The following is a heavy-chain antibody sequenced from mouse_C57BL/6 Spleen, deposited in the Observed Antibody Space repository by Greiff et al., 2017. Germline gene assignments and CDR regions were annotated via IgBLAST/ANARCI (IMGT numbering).Heavy chain of an antibody. J-gene: IGHJ1*03. Sequence: QVQLQQSGAELMKPGASVKLSCKATGYTFTGYWIEWVKQRPGHGLEWIGEILPGSGSTNYNEKFKGKATFTADTSSNTAYMQLRSLTTEDSAIYYCARGPYYSGSSYWYFDVWGTGTTVTVSS. CDR3: ARGPYYSGSSYWYFDV. D-gene: IGHD1-1*01. V-gene: IGHV1-9*01. CDR2: ILPGSGST. CDR1: GYTFTGYW.